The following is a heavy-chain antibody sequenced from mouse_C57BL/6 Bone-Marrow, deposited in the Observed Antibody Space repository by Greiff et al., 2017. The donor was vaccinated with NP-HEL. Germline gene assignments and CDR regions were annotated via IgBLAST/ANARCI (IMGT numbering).Heavy chain of an antibody. D-gene: IGHD3-2*02. V-gene: IGHV1-81*01. CDR1: GYTFTSYG. CDR2: IYPRSGNT. CDR3: ARQLRPTGYYAMDY. Sequence: QVQLQQSGAELARPGASVKLSCKASGYTFTSYGISWVKQRTGQGLEWIGEIYPRSGNTYYNEKFKGKATLTADKSSSTAYMELRSLTSEDSAVYFCARQLRPTGYYAMDYWGQGTSDTVSS. J-gene: IGHJ4*01.